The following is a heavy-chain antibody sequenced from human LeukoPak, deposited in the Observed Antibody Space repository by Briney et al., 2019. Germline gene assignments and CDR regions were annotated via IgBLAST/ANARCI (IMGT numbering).Heavy chain of an antibody. Sequence: GGSLRLSCAASGFTFSNYAMSWVRQAPGKGLEWVSIIGYRGGSTYYADSVKGRFTISRDNSKNTLYLQMNSLRAEDTAVYYCATSIVGFSYDEHFQHWGQGTLVTVSS. J-gene: IGHJ1*01. CDR3: ATSIVGFSYDEHFQH. CDR2: IGYRGGST. D-gene: IGHD1-26*01. CDR1: GFTFSNYA. V-gene: IGHV3-23*01.